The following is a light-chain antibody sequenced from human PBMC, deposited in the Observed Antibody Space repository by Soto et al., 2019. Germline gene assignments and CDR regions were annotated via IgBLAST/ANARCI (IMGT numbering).Light chain of an antibody. J-gene: IGKJ1*01. CDR2: GAS. CDR3: QQYNFWPRS. V-gene: IGKV3-20*01. CDR1: QTISNTF. Sequence: EIVLTQSPGTLSLSPGERATLSCRASQTISNTFLAWYQQRPGQAPRLLIYGASGRAAGIPDRFSGSGSGTDFTLSISRLEPEDFAVYYCQQYNFWPRSFGQGTKVEIK.